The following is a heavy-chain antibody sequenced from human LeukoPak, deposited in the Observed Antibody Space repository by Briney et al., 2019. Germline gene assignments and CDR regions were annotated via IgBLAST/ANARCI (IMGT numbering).Heavy chain of an antibody. J-gene: IGHJ4*02. V-gene: IGHV3-21*06. D-gene: IGHD2-2*01. Sequence: GGSLRLSCADSGFTFSRYSMNWVRQAPGKGLEWVSSISSSSSFIYYADSVKGRCTISRDNAKNSLYLQMNSLRAEDTAVYYCARDPPLGYCSSSSCPHLDYWGQGTLVTVSS. CDR3: ARDPPLGYCSSSSCPHLDY. CDR2: ISSSSSFI. CDR1: GFTFSRYS.